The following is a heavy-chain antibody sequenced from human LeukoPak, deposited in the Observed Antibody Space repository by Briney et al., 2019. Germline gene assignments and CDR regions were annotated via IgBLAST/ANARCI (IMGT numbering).Heavy chain of an antibody. Sequence: GGSLRLSCAASGSTFSNYAMNWVRQAPGKGLEWVSTIINSGGSTYYADSVKGRFTISRDSSKNTLYLQMNSLRDEDTAVYYCAKDIYGDYGGLDYWGQGTLVTVSS. CDR2: IINSGGST. D-gene: IGHD4-17*01. CDR3: AKDIYGDYGGLDY. J-gene: IGHJ4*02. CDR1: GSTFSNYA. V-gene: IGHV3-23*01.